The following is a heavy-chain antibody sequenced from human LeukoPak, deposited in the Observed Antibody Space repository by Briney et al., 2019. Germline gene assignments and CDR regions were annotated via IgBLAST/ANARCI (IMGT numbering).Heavy chain of an antibody. CDR3: ARPANGGVGY. Sequence: GDSLKISCQGSGYNFASNWIGWVRQMPGKGLEWMGIIYPADSDTRYSPSFQGQVTISADKSITTAYLQWSSLKASDTAIYYCARPANGGVGYWGQGTLVAVSS. D-gene: IGHD3-10*01. J-gene: IGHJ4*02. CDR2: IYPADSDT. CDR1: GYNFASNW. V-gene: IGHV5-51*01.